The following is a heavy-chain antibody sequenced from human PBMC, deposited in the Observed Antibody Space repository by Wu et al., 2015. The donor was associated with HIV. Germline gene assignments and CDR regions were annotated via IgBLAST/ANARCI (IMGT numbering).Heavy chain of an antibody. Sequence: QVQLVQSGAEVRRPGASVKVSCKASGDTFTSYDINWVRQAPGQGLEWVGWMNPNTYDTVYAQKFQGRVVMTRDTSKNTAYMELSSLRFDDTAVYYCARGLSAYXIVVVINRATFDYVGPGNGGH. J-gene: IGHJ4*02. CDR1: GDTFTSYD. CDR3: ARGLSAYXIVVVINRATFDY. CDR2: MNPNTYDT. D-gene: IGHD3-22*01. V-gene: IGHV1-8*01.